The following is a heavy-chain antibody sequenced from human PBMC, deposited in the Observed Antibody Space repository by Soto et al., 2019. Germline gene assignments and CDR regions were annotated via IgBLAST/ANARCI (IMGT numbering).Heavy chain of an antibody. D-gene: IGHD1-1*01. CDR1: GFTFSSYA. Sequence: EVQLLESGGGLVQPGGSLRLSCAASGFTFSSYAISWVRQAPGKGLEWVSAISGRGGNTYYADSVKGRFSISRDNSKNTLYLQMNSLRAEDTAVYYCAKFLDQLGGGGFDYWGQGTLVTVSS. CDR3: AKFLDQLGGGGFDY. CDR2: ISGRGGNT. V-gene: IGHV3-23*01. J-gene: IGHJ4*02.